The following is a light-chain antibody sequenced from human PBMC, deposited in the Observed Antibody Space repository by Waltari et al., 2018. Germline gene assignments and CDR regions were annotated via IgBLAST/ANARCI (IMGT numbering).Light chain of an antibody. J-gene: IGKJ1*01. Sequence: DIVMTQSPLFLPVTPGEPASISCRSSQSLLHSNGYTFLDWYLQKPGHSPQLLIYRVSNRATGVPDRFRGSGSGTDFTLKNSRVEAEDVGIYYCMQARQTPWTFGQGTRVEIK. V-gene: IGKV2-28*01. CDR3: MQARQTPWT. CDR1: QSLLHSNGYTF. CDR2: RVS.